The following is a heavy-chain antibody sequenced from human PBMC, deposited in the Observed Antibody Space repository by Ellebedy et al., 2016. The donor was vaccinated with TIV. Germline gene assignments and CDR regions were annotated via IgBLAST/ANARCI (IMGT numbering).Heavy chain of an antibody. D-gene: IGHD6-6*01. J-gene: IGHJ6*02. CDR2: INPNSGGT. Sequence: ASVKVSCKASGYTFTGYYMHWVRQARGQGLEWMGWINPNSGGTNYAQKFQGRVTMTRNTSISTAYMELSSLRSEDTAVYYCAIRLHYYYYAMDVWGQGTTVTVSS. CDR3: AIRLHYYYYAMDV. V-gene: IGHV1-2*02. CDR1: GYTFTGYY.